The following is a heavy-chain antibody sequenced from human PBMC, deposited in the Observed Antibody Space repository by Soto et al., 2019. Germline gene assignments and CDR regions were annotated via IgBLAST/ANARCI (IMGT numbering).Heavy chain of an antibody. V-gene: IGHV3-66*01. D-gene: IGHD3-10*01. J-gene: IGHJ4*02. CDR3: VRVLYSPSHSSVY. CDR1: GFTVSSNY. CDR2: IYSGGST. Sequence: GGSLRLSCAASGFTVSSNYMSWVRQAPGKGLEWVSVIYSGGSTYYADSVKGRFTISRDNSKNTLYLQMNSLRAEDTAVYYCVRVLYSPSHSSVYWCQGPLVTLSS.